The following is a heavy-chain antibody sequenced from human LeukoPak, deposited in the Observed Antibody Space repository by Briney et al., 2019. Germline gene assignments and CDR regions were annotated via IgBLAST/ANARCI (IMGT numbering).Heavy chain of an antibody. Sequence: SETLSLTCAVYGGSFSGYYWSWIRQPPGKGLEWIGEINHSGSTYYNPSLKSRVTISVDTSKNQFSLKLSSVTAADTAVYYCARAYYDFWSGYYAPFDYWGQGTLVTVSS. J-gene: IGHJ4*02. CDR3: ARAYYDFWSGYYAPFDY. D-gene: IGHD3-3*01. V-gene: IGHV4-34*01. CDR2: INHSGST. CDR1: GGSFSGYY.